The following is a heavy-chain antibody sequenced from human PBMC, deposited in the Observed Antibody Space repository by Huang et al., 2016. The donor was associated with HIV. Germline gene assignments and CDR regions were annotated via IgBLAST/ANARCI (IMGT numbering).Heavy chain of an antibody. Sequence: QVQLVESGGGVVQPGRSLRLSCAASRFTFSNYAMHGFRQAPGKGLEWVAVISYDGSNKYYADSVKVRFTISRDNSKNTLYLQMNSLRAEDTAVYYCARDLWLRDLYYYYYMDVWGKGTTVTVSS. CDR1: RFTFSNYA. J-gene: IGHJ6*03. CDR2: ISYDGSNK. V-gene: IGHV3-30-3*01. D-gene: IGHD5-12*01. CDR3: ARDLWLRDLYYYYYMDV.